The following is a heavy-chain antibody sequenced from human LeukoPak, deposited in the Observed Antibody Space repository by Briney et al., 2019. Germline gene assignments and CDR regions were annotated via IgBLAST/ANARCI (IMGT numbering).Heavy chain of an antibody. CDR1: GFTFSSYG. CDR2: ISYDGSNK. CDR3: AKDRDYYDSSGYLNY. J-gene: IGHJ4*02. V-gene: IGHV3-30*18. Sequence: PGGSLRLSCAASGFTFSSYGMHWVRQAPGNGLEWVAVISYDGSNKYYADSVKGRFTISRDNSKNTLYLQMNSLRAEDTAVYYCAKDRDYYDSSGYLNYWGQGTLVTVSS. D-gene: IGHD3-22*01.